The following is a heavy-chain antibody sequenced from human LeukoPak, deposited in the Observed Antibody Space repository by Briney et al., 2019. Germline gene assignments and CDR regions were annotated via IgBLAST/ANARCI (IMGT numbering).Heavy chain of an antibody. Sequence: GGSLRLSCAASGFTFSSYSMNWVRQAPGKGLEWVSSISSSSSYIYYADSVKGRFTASRDNAKNSLYLQMNSLRAEDTAVYYCARVMKTGYSSGWEPFDYWGQGTLVTVSS. CDR3: ARVMKTGYSSGWEPFDY. V-gene: IGHV3-21*01. CDR2: ISSSSSYI. CDR1: GFTFSSYS. D-gene: IGHD6-19*01. J-gene: IGHJ4*02.